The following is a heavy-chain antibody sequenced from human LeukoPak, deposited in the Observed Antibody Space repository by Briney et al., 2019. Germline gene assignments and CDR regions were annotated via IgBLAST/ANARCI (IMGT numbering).Heavy chain of an antibody. CDR1: GFTFSSYW. D-gene: IGHD5-18*01. CDR3: ARDTQLWPYYMDV. V-gene: IGHV3-48*04. CDR2: ISSSGSTI. Sequence: PGGSLRLSCAASGFTFSSYWMSWVRQAPGKGLEWVSYISSSGSTIYYADSVKGRFTISRDNAKNSLYLQMNSLRAEDTAVYYCARDTQLWPYYMDVWGKGTTVTISS. J-gene: IGHJ6*03.